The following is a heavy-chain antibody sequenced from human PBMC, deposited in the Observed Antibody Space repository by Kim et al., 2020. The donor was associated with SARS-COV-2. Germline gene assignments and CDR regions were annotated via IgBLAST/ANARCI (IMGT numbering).Heavy chain of an antibody. J-gene: IGHJ4*02. V-gene: IGHV3-33*01. CDR3: ARVRTNYYGSGSYGYYFDY. D-gene: IGHD3-10*01. CDR2: IWYDGSNK. CDR1: GFTFSSYG. Sequence: GGSLRLSCAASGFTFSSYGMHWVRQAPGKGLEWVAVIWYDGSNKYYADSVKGRFTISRDNSKNTLYLQMNSLRAEDTAVYYCARVRTNYYGSGSYGYYFDYWGQGTLVTVSS.